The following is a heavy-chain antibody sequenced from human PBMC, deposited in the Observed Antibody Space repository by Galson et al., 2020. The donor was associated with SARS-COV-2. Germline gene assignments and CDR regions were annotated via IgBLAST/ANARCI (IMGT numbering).Heavy chain of an antibody. V-gene: IGHV3-21*01. CDR2: ISSSSSYI. D-gene: IGHD3-3*01. CDR1: GFTFSSYS. Sequence: GGSLRLSCAASGFTFSSYSMNWVRQAPGKGLEWVSSISSSSSYIYYADSVKGRFTISRDNAKNSLYLQMNSLRAEDTAVYYCARNLMGVVIPDYWGQGTLVTVSS. J-gene: IGHJ4*02. CDR3: ARNLMGVVIPDY.